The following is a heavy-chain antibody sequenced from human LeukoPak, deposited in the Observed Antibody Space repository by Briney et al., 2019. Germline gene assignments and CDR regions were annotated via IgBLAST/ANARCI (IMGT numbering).Heavy chain of an antibody. CDR3: ARDPSYSSGYYQGDAFDI. CDR1: GYTFTSYG. D-gene: IGHD3-22*01. V-gene: IGHV1-18*01. CDR2: ISAYNGNT. Sequence: GASVKVSCKASGYTFTSYGISWVRQAPGQGLEWMGWISAYNGNTNYAQKLQGRVTMTTDTSTSTAYMELRSLRSDDTAVYYCARDPSYSSGYYQGDAFDIWGQGTMVTVSS. J-gene: IGHJ3*02.